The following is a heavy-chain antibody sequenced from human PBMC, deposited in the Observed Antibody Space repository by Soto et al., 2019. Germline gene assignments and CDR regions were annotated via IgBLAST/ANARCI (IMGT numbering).Heavy chain of an antibody. J-gene: IGHJ6*03. Sequence: EASVKVSCKASGGTFSSYTISWVRQAPGQGLEWMGRIIPILGIANYAQKFQGRVTITADKSTSTAYMELSSLRSEDTAVYYCARGGTMVRGAQPRYYYYYMDVWGKGTTVTVSS. D-gene: IGHD3-10*01. CDR2: IIPILGIA. V-gene: IGHV1-69*02. CDR1: GGTFSSYT. CDR3: ARGGTMVRGAQPRYYYYYMDV.